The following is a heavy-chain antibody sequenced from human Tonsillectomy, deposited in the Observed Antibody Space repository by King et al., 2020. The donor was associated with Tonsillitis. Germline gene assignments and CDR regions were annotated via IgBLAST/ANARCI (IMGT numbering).Heavy chain of an antibody. Sequence: LQLVQSGGGLVKPGGSLRLSCAASGFTFSSYSMNWVRQAPGKGLEWVSSIRSSSSYIYYADSWKGRFTISRDNAKNSLYLQRNSLRAEDTAVYYCASVLATRHMTTVTTDWYFDRWGRGTLVTVSS. CDR3: ASVLATRHMTTVTTDWYFDR. V-gene: IGHV3-21*01. CDR1: GFTFSSYS. CDR2: IRSSSSYI. D-gene: IGHD4-17*01. J-gene: IGHJ2*01.